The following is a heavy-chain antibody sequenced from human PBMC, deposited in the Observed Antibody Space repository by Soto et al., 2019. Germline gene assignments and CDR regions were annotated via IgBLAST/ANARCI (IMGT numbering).Heavy chain of an antibody. V-gene: IGHV4-59*08. Sequence: SETLSLTCTVSGGSISNYYWSWIRQPPGKGLQWIGYIFSSGSTNYNPSLKSRVTISVDTSKNQFSLNLSSVTAADTAVYYCARQRRDFDYWGQGTLVTVSS. J-gene: IGHJ4*02. CDR1: GGSISNYY. CDR2: IFSSGST. CDR3: ARQRRDFDY.